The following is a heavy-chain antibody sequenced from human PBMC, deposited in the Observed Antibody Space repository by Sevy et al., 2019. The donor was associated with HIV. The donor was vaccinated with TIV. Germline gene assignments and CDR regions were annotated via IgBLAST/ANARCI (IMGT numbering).Heavy chain of an antibody. CDR1: GFSFSSYE. D-gene: IGHD3-22*01. V-gene: IGHV3-48*03. CDR2: RSSSGTTI. J-gene: IGHJ6*02. CDR3: ARDLPGDSRMDV. Sequence: GGSLRLSCAASGFSFSSYEMNWVRRAPGKGLEWFSSRSSSGTTIDYADSVKGRFTVSRDNAKNSLYLQMNSLRGEDTSVYYCARDLPGDSRMDVWGQGTTVTVSS.